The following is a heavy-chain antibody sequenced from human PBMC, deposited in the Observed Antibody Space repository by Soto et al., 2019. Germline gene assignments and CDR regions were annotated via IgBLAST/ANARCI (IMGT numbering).Heavy chain of an antibody. V-gene: IGHV4-31*03. J-gene: IGHJ6*02. CDR1: GGSISSGGYY. D-gene: IGHD6-13*01. CDR3: ARGKRPSSSWYEIYYYYYGMDV. CDR2: IYYSGST. Sequence: SETLSLTCTVSGGSISSGGYYWSWIRQHPGKGLEWIGYIYYSGSTYYNPSLKSRVTISVDTSKNQFSLKLSSVTAADTAVYYCARGKRPSSSWYEIYYYYYGMDVWGQGPTVTVS.